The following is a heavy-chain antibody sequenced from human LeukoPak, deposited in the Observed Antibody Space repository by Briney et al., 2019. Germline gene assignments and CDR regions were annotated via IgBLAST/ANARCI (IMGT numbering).Heavy chain of an antibody. CDR1: GFTFSSYA. D-gene: IGHD2/OR15-2a*01. V-gene: IGHV3-30*04. CDR2: ISYDGSNK. J-gene: IGHJ4*02. CDR3: ARPLWRGIGYYFDY. Sequence: PGRSLRLSCAASGFTFSSYAMHWVRQAPGKGLEWVAVISYDGSNKYYADSVKGRFTISRDNSKNTLYLQMNSLRAEDTAVYYCARPLWRGIGYYFDYWGQGTLVTVSS.